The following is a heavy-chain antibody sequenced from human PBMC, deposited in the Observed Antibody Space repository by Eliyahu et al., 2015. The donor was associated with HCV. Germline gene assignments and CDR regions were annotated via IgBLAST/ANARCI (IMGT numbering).Heavy chain of an antibody. J-gene: IGHJ4*02. CDR1: GFTFSAYT. Sequence: QVHLVESGGGVVQPGRSLRLSCAASGFTFSAYTMHWVRQSPGKGLGWVAVISYHGINKYYADSVKGRFTISRDNSNNTLYLQMNSLRAEDTALYYCAREGNDSDLTHWGQGTLITVSS. CDR2: ISYHGINK. CDR3: AREGNDSDLTH. D-gene: IGHD1-1*01. V-gene: IGHV3-30-3*01.